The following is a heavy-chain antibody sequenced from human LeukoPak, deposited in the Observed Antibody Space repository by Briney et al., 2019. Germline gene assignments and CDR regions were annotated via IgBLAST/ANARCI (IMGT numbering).Heavy chain of an antibody. V-gene: IGHV4-34*01. CDR2: INHSGST. Sequence: PSETLSLTCAVYGGSFSGYYWSWIRQPPAKGLEWIGEINHSGSTNYNPSLKSRVTISVDTSKNQFSLKLSSVTAADTAVYYCARGTYIGSGWYTLSGAWFDPWGQGTLVTVSS. D-gene: IGHD6-19*01. CDR1: GGSFSGYY. J-gene: IGHJ5*02. CDR3: ARGTYIGSGWYTLSGAWFDP.